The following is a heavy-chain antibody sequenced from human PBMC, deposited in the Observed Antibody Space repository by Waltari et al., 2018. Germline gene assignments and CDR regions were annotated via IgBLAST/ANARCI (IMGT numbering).Heavy chain of an antibody. CDR3: ARIPLYYYYMDV. CDR1: GGSISRGSYY. J-gene: IGHJ6*03. CDR2: IYTSGST. Sequence: QVQLQESGPGLVKPSQTLSLTCTVSGGSISRGSYYWSWIRQPAGKGLEWIGRIYTSGSTNYNPSLKSRVTISVDTSKNQFSLKLSSVTAADTAVYYCARIPLYYYYMDVWGKGTTVTVSS. D-gene: IGHD2-2*02. V-gene: IGHV4-61*02.